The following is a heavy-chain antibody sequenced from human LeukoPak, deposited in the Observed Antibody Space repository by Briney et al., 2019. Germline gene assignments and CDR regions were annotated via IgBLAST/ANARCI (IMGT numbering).Heavy chain of an antibody. CDR2: IYYSGST. CDR1: GGSISSGGYY. V-gene: IGHV4-31*03. D-gene: IGHD3-16*01. J-gene: IGHJ4*02. Sequence: SETLSLTCTVSGGSISSGGYYWSWIRQHPGKGLEWIGYIYYSGSTYYNPSLKSRVTISVDTSKHQFSLKLSSVTAADTAVYYCARVDLRLGEFNRIDYWGQGTLVTVSS. CDR3: ARVDLRLGEFNRIDY.